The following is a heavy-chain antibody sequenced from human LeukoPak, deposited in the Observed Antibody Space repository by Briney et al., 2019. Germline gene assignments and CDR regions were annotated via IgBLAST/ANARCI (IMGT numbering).Heavy chain of an antibody. J-gene: IGHJ4*02. V-gene: IGHV3-33*01. Sequence: PGGSLRLSCAASGFTFSSYGMHWVRQAPGKGLEWVAVIWYDGSNKYYADSVKGRFTISRDNSKNTLYLQMNSLRAEDTAVYYCATGSVGAKTLDYWGQGTLVTVSS. CDR2: IWYDGSNK. CDR3: ATGSVGAKTLDY. D-gene: IGHD1-26*01. CDR1: GFTFSSYG.